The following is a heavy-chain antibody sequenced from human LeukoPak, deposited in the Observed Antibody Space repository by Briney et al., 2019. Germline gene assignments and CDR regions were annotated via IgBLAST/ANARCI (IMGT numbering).Heavy chain of an antibody. Sequence: PSQTLSLTCTVSGGSISSGSYYWSWIRQPAGKELEWMGRIYTSGSTNYNPSLKSRVTISVDTSKNQFSLKLSSVTAADTAVYYCARFSRYYYDSGEDAFNIWGQGTMVTVSS. D-gene: IGHD3-10*01. CDR2: IYTSGST. CDR3: ARFSRYYYDSGEDAFNI. J-gene: IGHJ3*02. V-gene: IGHV4-61*02. CDR1: GGSISSGSYY.